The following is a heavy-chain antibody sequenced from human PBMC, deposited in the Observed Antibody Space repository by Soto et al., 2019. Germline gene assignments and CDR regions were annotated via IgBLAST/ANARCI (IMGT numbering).Heavy chain of an antibody. Sequence: PSQTLSLTCAISGDSVSSNSAAWNWIRQSPSRGLEWLGRTDCRSKWYNDYAVSVKSRITINPDTSKNQFSLQLNSVTPEDTAVYYCAREGLRFLEGGMDVWSQATTVTVSS. CDR2: TDCRSKWYN. J-gene: IGHJ6*02. V-gene: IGHV6-1*01. CDR1: GDSVSSNSAA. CDR3: AREGLRFLEGGMDV. D-gene: IGHD3-3*01.